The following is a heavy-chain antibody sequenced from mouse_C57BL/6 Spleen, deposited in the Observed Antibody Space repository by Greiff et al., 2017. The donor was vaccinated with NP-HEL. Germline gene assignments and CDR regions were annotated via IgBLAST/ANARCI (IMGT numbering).Heavy chain of an antibody. CDR3: ARLELYLGAMDY. D-gene: IGHD5-1-1*01. V-gene: IGHV1-62-2*01. CDR1: GYTFTEYT. Sequence: QVQLQQSGAELVKPGASVKLSCKASGYTFTEYTIHWVKQRSGQGLEWIGWFYPGSGSIKYNEKFKSKATLTVDKSSSTAYMQLSSLTSEDSAVYYCARLELYLGAMDYWGQGTSVTVSS. J-gene: IGHJ4*01. CDR2: FYPGSGSI.